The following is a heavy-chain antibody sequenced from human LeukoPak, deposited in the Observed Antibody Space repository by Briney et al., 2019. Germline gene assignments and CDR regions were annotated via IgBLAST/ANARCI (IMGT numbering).Heavy chain of an antibody. CDR3: ARRRGSLYSFDY. V-gene: IGHV5-51*01. D-gene: IGHD3-10*02. Sequence: GESLKISFKGSGYPFNTNWIAWVRPNPGKGLEWMGVIYPDDSDVRYNPSFEGLVTISADKSSSAVSLHWSSLRASDSAMYYCARRRGSLYSFDYWGQGTLVTVSS. CDR2: IYPDDSDV. J-gene: IGHJ4*02. CDR1: GYPFNTNW.